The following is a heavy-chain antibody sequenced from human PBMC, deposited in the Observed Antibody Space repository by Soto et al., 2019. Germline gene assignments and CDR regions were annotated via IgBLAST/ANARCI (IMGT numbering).Heavy chain of an antibody. Sequence: DVQLVESGGGLVQPGRSLRLSCAASGFTFDDFAMHWVRQAPGKGLEWVSGISWNSAMIGYADSVKGRFTISRENAKNSLYLQMNSLRPEDTALYFCAKDNRADRGAFDYWGQGTLVSVFS. CDR2: ISWNSAMI. CDR1: GFTFDDFA. CDR3: AKDNRADRGAFDY. J-gene: IGHJ4*02. V-gene: IGHV3-9*01. D-gene: IGHD3-10*01.